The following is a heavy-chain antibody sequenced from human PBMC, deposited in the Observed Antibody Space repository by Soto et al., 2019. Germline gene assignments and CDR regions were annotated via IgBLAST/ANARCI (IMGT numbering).Heavy chain of an antibody. D-gene: IGHD2-15*01. CDR2: ISYDGSNK. V-gene: IGHV3-30*03. CDR1: GFTFSSYG. J-gene: IGHJ4*02. Sequence: HPGGSLRLSCAASGFTFSSYGMHWVRQAPGKGLEWVALISYDGSNKYYADSVKGRFTISRDNSKNTLYLQMNSLRAEDTAVYYCAREAVGRCPVYWGQGTLVTVSS. CDR3: AREAVGRCPVY.